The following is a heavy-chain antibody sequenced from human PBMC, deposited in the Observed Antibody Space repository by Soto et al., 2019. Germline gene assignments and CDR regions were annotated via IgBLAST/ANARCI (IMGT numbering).Heavy chain of an antibody. Sequence: EVQLLESGGGLVQPGGSLRLSCAASGFTFSRYAMSWVRQAPGKGLEWVSAISGSGGSTYYADSVKGRFTISRDNSKNTLSLQMNSLSAEDPAVYYCAKGGDYGSGLYDPWGQGTLVTVSS. D-gene: IGHD3-10*01. V-gene: IGHV3-23*01. J-gene: IGHJ5*02. CDR1: GFTFSRYA. CDR3: AKGGDYGSGLYDP. CDR2: ISGSGGST.